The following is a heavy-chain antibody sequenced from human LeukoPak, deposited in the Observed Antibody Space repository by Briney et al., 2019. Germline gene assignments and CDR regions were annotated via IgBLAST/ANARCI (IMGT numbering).Heavy chain of an antibody. Sequence: GGSLRHSCPATRFNFPCRFMHCDRQVPGKGLVWVSRISSDGSDTTYADSVKGRFTISRDNVKKTVYLQMRSLRVEDTAVYYCVRQFESKVSAFIWGERDLFTVSS. CDR3: VRQFESKVSAFI. CDR2: ISSDGSDT. J-gene: IGHJ4*02. V-gene: IGHV3-74*01. D-gene: IGHD5/OR15-5a*01. CDR1: RFNFPCRF.